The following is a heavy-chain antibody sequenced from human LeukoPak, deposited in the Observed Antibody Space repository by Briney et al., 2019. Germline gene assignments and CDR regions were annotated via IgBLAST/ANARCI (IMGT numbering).Heavy chain of an antibody. CDR3: ASFSIAAAFIDY. CDR1: GGSFSGYY. V-gene: IGHV4-34*01. CDR2: INHSGST. D-gene: IGHD6-13*01. J-gene: IGHJ4*02. Sequence: SETLSLTCAVYGGSFSGYYWSWIRQPPGKGLEWIGEINHSGSTNYNPSLKSRVTISVDTSKNQFSLKLSSVTAADTAVYYCASFSIAAAFIDYWGLGTLVTVSS.